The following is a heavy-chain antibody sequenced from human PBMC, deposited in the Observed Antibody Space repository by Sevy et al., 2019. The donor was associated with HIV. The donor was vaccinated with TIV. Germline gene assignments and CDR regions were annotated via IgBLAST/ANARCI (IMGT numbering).Heavy chain of an antibody. CDR1: GFSFSTYS. J-gene: IGHJ4*02. V-gene: IGHV3-48*02. CDR2: ISSGSTSI. Sequence: GGSLRLSCVASGFSFSTYSMNWVRQAPGTGPEWVSYISSGSTSIYYADSVKGRFTISRDNAKNSLYLQMNSLRDEDTAVYYCARDEESSGYYYVGVFDYWGQGTLVTVSS. CDR3: ARDEESSGYYYVGVFDY. D-gene: IGHD3-22*01.